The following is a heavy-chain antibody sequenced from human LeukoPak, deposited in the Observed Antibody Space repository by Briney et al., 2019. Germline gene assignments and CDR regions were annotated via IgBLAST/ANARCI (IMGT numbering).Heavy chain of an antibody. V-gene: IGHV4-39*07. Sequence: PSETLSLACTVSGGSISSRTYYWGWNRQPPGKGLEWIGSIYYTGSTFYNPSLKSRVTISVDTSKNQFSMKLSSVTAADAAVYFCAREWTTWGAFDIWGQGTMVTVSS. D-gene: IGHD2/OR15-2a*01. CDR3: AREWTTWGAFDI. CDR2: IYYTGST. CDR1: GGSISSRTYY. J-gene: IGHJ3*02.